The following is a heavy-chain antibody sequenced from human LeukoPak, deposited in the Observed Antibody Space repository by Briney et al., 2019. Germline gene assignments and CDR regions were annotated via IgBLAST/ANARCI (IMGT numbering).Heavy chain of an antibody. CDR1: GFSFRSYS. D-gene: IGHD1-26*01. CDR2: ISAGSSTI. V-gene: IGHV3-48*01. Sequence: GGSLRLSCAASGFSFRSYSMNWVRQAPGKGLEWVSYISAGSSTIHYADSVKGRFTISRDNAKNSLYLQMNSLRAEDTAVYYCARDHVRGSYSYWGQGTLVTVSS. CDR3: ARDHVRGSYSY. J-gene: IGHJ4*02.